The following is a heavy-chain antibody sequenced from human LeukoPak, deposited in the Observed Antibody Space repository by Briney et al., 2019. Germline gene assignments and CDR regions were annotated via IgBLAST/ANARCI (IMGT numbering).Heavy chain of an antibody. V-gene: IGHV1-2*02. Sequence: ASVKVSCKASGYSFTGYYLDWVRQAPGQGLEWMGWINPKSGGTNYAQKLQGRVTMTTDTSTSTAYMELRSLRSDDTAVYYCARDNPSGGEMARYNWFDPWGQGTLVTVSS. J-gene: IGHJ5*02. CDR2: INPKSGGT. CDR3: ARDNPSGGEMARYNWFDP. D-gene: IGHD5-24*01. CDR1: GYSFTGYY.